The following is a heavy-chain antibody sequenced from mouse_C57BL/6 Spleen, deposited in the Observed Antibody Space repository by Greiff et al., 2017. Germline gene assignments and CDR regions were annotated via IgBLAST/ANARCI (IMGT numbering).Heavy chain of an antibody. CDR2: ISDGGGYT. V-gene: IGHV5-4*01. D-gene: IGHD1-1*01. Sequence: EVKLMESGGGLVKPGGSLKLSCAASGFTFSSYAMPWVSQSPEKSLEWVATISDGGGYTYYPDNVKGRFTIPTDTAKNNPYLQLSHLKSEDTAMYYCATDGVTTVVADYWGQGTTLTVSS. CDR1: GFTFSSYA. J-gene: IGHJ2*01. CDR3: ATDGVTTVVADY.